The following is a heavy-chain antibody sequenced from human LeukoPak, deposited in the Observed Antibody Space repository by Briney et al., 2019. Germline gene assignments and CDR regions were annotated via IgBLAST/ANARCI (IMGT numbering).Heavy chain of an antibody. CDR3: ARDLQAGNYYFDY. V-gene: IGHV3-7*01. Sequence: PGGSLRLSCAASGFTFSTYWMSWLRQAPGKGLEWVAYIRQDGSDEYYVNSVKGRFTISRDNARNSLYLQMGSLRVEDTAVYYCARDLQAGNYYFDYWGQGTLVTVSS. J-gene: IGHJ4*02. CDR1: GFTFSTYW. CDR2: IRQDGSDE. D-gene: IGHD4-23*01.